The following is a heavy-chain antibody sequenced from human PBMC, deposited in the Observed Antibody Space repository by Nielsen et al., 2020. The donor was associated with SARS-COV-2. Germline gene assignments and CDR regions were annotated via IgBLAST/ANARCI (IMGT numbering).Heavy chain of an antibody. CDR3: ARAGSSGWYRSFLDY. CDR2: ISYDGSNK. CDR1: GFTFSSYA. J-gene: IGHJ4*02. V-gene: IGHV3-30-3*01. Sequence: GESLKISCAASGFTFSSYAMHWVRQAPGKGLEWVAVISYDGSNKYYADSVKGRFTISRDNSKNMLYLQMNSLRAEDTAVYYCARAGSSGWYRSFLDYWGQGTLVTVSS. D-gene: IGHD6-19*01.